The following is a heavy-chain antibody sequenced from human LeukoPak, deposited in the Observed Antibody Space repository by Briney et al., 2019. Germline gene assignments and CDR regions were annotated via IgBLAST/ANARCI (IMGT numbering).Heavy chain of an antibody. D-gene: IGHD1-26*01. Sequence: PGGSLRLSCAASGFTVNGNYMSWVRRAPGRGLEWVSFIVSDGSAIYYADPVKGRFTTSRDSVKNSLFLQMNSLRDEDTAVYYCARTYSGNYFFDYWGQGTLVTVSS. CDR3: ARTYSGNYFFDY. J-gene: IGHJ4*02. CDR1: GFTVNGNY. V-gene: IGHV3-11*04. CDR2: IVSDGSAI.